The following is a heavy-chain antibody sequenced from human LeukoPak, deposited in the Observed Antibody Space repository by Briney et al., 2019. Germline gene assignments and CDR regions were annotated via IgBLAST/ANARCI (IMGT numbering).Heavy chain of an antibody. CDR3: ARDQARGYSYGFPDY. Sequence: GGSLRLSCAASGFTFSSYAMHWVRQAPGKGLEWVAVISYDGSNKYYADSVKGRFTISRDNSKNTLYLQMNSLRAEDTAVYYCARDQARGYSYGFPDYWGQGTLVTVSS. J-gene: IGHJ4*02. CDR1: GFTFSSYA. D-gene: IGHD5-18*01. V-gene: IGHV3-30-3*01. CDR2: ISYDGSNK.